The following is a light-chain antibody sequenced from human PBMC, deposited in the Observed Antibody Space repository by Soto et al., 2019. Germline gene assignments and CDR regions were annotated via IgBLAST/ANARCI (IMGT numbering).Light chain of an antibody. CDR1: QSISNW. CDR3: QNYNSAPYP. Sequence: TQCPSRRSPYLEKRDTITSRASQSISNWLAWYQQKPGKVPKLLIYAASTLQSGVPSRFSGSGSGTDFTLTISSLQPEDVATYYCQNYNSAPYPFGHGTKVDI. V-gene: IGKV1-27*01. CDR2: AAS. J-gene: IGKJ3*01.